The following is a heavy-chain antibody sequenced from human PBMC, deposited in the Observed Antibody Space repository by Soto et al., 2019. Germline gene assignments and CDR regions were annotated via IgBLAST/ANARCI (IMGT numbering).Heavy chain of an antibody. CDR2: ISYDGSEK. CDR1: GFTFSRHA. V-gene: IGHV3-30-3*01. J-gene: IGHJ4*02. CDR3: AREVGGSSPPG. Sequence: QVQLVESGGGVVQPGRSLRLSCAASGFTFSRHAMHWVRQAPVKGLEWVAVISYDGSEKYYADSVKGRFTISRDSSKNTLYLQMDSLEPEDTAVYYCAREVGGSSPPGWGQGTLVTVFS. D-gene: IGHD6-6*01.